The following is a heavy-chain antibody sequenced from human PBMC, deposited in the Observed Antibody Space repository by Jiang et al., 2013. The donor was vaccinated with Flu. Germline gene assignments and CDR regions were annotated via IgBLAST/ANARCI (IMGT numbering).Heavy chain of an antibody. CDR1: GYIFTNYW. J-gene: IGHJ3*02. CDR2: IYPGDSDT. Sequence: GAEVKKPGESLKISCKGSGYIFTNYWIGWVRQMPGKGLEWMGIIYPGDSDTRYSPSFQGQVTISADKSISTAYLQWSSLKASDTAIYYCARLWWEVGSPADAFDIWGQGTMVTVSS. D-gene: IGHD1-26*01. V-gene: IGHV5-51*03. CDR3: ARLWWEVGSPADAFDI.